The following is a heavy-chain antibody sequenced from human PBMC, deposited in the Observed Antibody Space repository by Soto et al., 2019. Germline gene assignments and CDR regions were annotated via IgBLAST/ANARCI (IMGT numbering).Heavy chain of an antibody. D-gene: IGHD3-3*01. CDR3: TTGFGLYHFWSGYYRTREYFDY. J-gene: IGHJ4*01. CDR1: GFTFSNAW. Sequence: PGGSLRLSCAASGFTFSNAWMSWVRQAPGKGLEWVGRIKSKTDGGTTDYAAPVKGRFTISRDDSKNTLYLQMNSLKTEDTAVYYCTTGFGLYHFWSGYYRTREYFDYWGHGTLVTVSS. V-gene: IGHV3-15*01. CDR2: IKSKTDGGTT.